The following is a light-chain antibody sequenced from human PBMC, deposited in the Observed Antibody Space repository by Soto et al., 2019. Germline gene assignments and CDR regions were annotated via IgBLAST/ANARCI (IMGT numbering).Light chain of an antibody. V-gene: IGKV3-15*01. CDR3: QQYKDWPTT. CDR2: GAP. Sequence: ETVMTQSPVTLSVSPGDTATLSCRASQRVSSHLAWYQQKPGQAPRLLIYGAPTRAFAIPARFSGSVSGTEFTLTISRLQSEDFAVYYCQQYKDWPTTFGQGTKVDIK. CDR1: QRVSSH. J-gene: IGKJ1*01.